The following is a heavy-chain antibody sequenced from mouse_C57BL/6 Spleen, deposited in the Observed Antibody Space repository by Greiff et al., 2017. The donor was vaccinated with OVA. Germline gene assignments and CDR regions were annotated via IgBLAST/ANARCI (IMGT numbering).Heavy chain of an antibody. J-gene: IGHJ2*01. D-gene: IGHD2-5*01. CDR3: ARERYSNYFDY. CDR1: GFTFSDYY. V-gene: IGHV5-16*01. Sequence: EVKLVESEGGLVQPGSSMKLSCTASGFTFSDYYMAWVRQVPEKGLEWVANINYDGSSTYYLDSLKSRFIISRDNAKNILYLQMSSLKSEDTATYYCARERYSNYFDYWGQGTTLTVSS. CDR2: INYDGSST.